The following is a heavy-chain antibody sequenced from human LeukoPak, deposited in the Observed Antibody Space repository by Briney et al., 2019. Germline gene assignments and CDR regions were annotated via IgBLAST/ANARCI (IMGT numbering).Heavy chain of an antibody. D-gene: IGHD2-15*01. CDR2: INHTGGT. J-gene: IGHJ4*02. V-gene: IGHV4-34*01. Sequence: KPSETLSLTCAVYGGSFSSFYWSWTRQPPGKGLEWIGEINHTGGTNYNPSLRSRVTISVDTSKKQFFLKLSSVTAADTAIYYCANTPWTIAAHQPGWGQGTLVTVSS. CDR1: GGSFSSFY. CDR3: ANTPWTIAAHQPG.